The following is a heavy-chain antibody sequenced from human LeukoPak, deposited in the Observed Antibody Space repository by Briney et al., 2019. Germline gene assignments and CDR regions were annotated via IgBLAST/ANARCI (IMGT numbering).Heavy chain of an antibody. CDR1: GGSISSGDYY. V-gene: IGHV4-30-4*01. CDR3: ARESRTPYAFDI. CDR2: IYHSGST. D-gene: IGHD1-14*01. Sequence: SETLSLTCTVSGGSISSGDYYWSWIRQPPGKGLEWIGYIYHSGSTYYNPSLKSRVTISVDTSKNQFSLKLSSVTAADTAVYYCARESRTPYAFDIWGQGTMVTVSS. J-gene: IGHJ3*02.